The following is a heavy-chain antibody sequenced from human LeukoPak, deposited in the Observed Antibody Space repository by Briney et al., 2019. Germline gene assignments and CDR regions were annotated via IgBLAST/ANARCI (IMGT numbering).Heavy chain of an antibody. J-gene: IGHJ4*02. CDR2: ISYDGSNK. CDR3: ARDPGVVGATTGDY. CDR1: GFTFSSYA. V-gene: IGHV3-30-3*01. D-gene: IGHD1-26*01. Sequence: PGGSLRLSCAASGFTFSSYAMHWVRQAPGKVLEWVAVISYDGSNKYYADSVQCRFTISRDNSKNTLYLQMNSLRAEDTAVYYCARDPGVVGATTGDYWGQGTLVTVSS.